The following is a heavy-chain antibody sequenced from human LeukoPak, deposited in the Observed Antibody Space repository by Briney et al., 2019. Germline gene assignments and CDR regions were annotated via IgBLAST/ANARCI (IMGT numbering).Heavy chain of an antibody. CDR3: ARDPYHNYDYVWEPLAEYFQH. V-gene: IGHV4-34*01. CDR2: INHSGST. Sequence: PSETLSLTCAVYGGSLSGYYWSWIRQPPGKGLEWIGEINHSGSTNYNPSLKSRVTISVDTSKNQFSLKLSSVTAADTAVYYCARDPYHNYDYVWEPLAEYFQHWGQGTLVTVSS. CDR1: GGSLSGYY. D-gene: IGHD3-16*01. J-gene: IGHJ1*01.